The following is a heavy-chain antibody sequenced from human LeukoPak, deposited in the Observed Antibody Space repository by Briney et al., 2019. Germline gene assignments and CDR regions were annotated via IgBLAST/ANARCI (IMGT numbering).Heavy chain of an antibody. CDR1: GGSFSGYY. V-gene: IGHV4-34*01. Sequence: SETRSLTCAVYGGSFSGYYWSWIRQPPGKGLEWIGEINHSGSTNYNPSLKSRVTISVDTSKNQFSLKLSSVTAADTAVYYCARVGRSSSCPHCAFDIWGQGTMVTVSS. J-gene: IGHJ3*02. CDR3: ARVGRSSSCPHCAFDI. CDR2: INHSGST. D-gene: IGHD6-13*01.